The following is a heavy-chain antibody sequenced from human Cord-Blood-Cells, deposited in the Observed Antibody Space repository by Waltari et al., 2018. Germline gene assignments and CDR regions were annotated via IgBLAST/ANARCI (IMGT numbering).Heavy chain of an antibody. J-gene: IGHJ4*02. CDR3: ARGYDSSGYYYYFDY. V-gene: IGHV1-69*04. CDR1: GGTFSSYA. CDR2: IIPILGIA. D-gene: IGHD3-22*01. Sequence: QVQLVQSGAEVKKPGSSVKVSCKASGGTFSSYAISWVRQAPGQGLEWMGGIIPILGIATDAQKFQGRVTITADESTSTAYMELSSLRSEDTAVYYCARGYDSSGYYYYFDYWGQGTLVTVSS.